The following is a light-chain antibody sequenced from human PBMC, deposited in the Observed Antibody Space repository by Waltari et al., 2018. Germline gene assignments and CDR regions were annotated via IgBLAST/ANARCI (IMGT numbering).Light chain of an antibody. Sequence: QSVLTQPPSASGTPGQRVTISCSGSRTNNGSNFVYCYQQLSGMAPKLLIFTNNQRPSGVPDRFSGSKSGTSASLAISGLRSEDEGDYYCASWDDSLSVLLFGGGTKLTVL. CDR1: RTNNGSNF. J-gene: IGLJ3*02. CDR3: ASWDDSLSVLL. V-gene: IGLV1-47*01. CDR2: TNN.